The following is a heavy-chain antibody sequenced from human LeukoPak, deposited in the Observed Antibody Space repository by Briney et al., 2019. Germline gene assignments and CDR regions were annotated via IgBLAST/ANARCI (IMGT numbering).Heavy chain of an antibody. CDR2: IRSKINGYAT. V-gene: IGHV3-73*01. J-gene: IGHJ3*02. CDR3: ASGGGVLAAFDI. CDR1: GFSFSASS. D-gene: IGHD2-8*02. Sequence: AGGSLNLSCGASGFSFSASSMHWVRQAPGKGLEWVGRIRSKINGYATHFAASVDGRFTVSRDDSKNTMYLHMNSLKTEDTAVYYCASGGGVLAAFDIWGQGTMVIVSS.